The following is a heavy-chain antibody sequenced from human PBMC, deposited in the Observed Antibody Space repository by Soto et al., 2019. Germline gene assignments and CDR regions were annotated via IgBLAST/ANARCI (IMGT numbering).Heavy chain of an antibody. D-gene: IGHD3-16*01. CDR1: GFTFSSYG. Sequence: QVQLVESGGGVVQPGRSLRLSCAASGFTFSSYGMNWVRQAPGKGLEWVALISYDGSNKYYADSVKGRFTISRDNSKNTLYLQMNSLRAEDTAVYYCATRVYDYWGQGTPGHRLL. CDR2: ISYDGSNK. CDR3: ATRVYDY. J-gene: IGHJ4*02. V-gene: IGHV3-30*03.